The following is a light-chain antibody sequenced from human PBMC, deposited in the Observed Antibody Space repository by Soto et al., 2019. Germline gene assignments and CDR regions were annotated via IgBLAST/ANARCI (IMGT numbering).Light chain of an antibody. CDR2: DVS. CDR3: CSYAGTYTLL. CDR1: SSDVGGYNF. V-gene: IGLV2-11*01. J-gene: IGLJ2*01. Sequence: QSALTQPRSLSGSPGQSVTISCTGTSSDVGGYNFVSWYQHHPGKAPKLMIYDVSKRPSGVPDRFSGSKSGNTASLTISGLQAEDEADYYCCSYAGTYTLLFGGGTKFTVL.